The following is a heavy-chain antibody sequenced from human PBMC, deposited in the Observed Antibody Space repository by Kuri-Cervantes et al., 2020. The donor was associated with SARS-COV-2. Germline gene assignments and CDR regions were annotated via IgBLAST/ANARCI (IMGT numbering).Heavy chain of an antibody. V-gene: IGHV3-73*01. CDR3: ARDLDLYQLPPGFDY. Sequence: GGSLRLSCEVSGFLFSASAIHWVRQASGKGLEWVGRVRGKANNYATAYAASVKGRFTISRDDSKNMAYLQMNSLRAEDTAVYYCARDLDLYQLPPGFDYWGQGTLVTVSS. J-gene: IGHJ4*02. CDR1: GFLFSASA. D-gene: IGHD2-2*01. CDR2: VRGKANNYAT.